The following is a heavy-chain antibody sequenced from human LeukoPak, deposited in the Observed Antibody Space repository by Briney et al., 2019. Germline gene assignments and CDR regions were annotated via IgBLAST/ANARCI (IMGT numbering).Heavy chain of an antibody. Sequence: GGSLRLSCAASGFTFSSYGMHWVRQAPGKGLERVAVIWYDGSNKYYADSVKGRFTISRDNSKNTLYLQMNSLRAGDTAVYYCARDCLRFDYYYGMDVWGQGTTVTVSS. CDR3: ARDCLRFDYYYGMDV. J-gene: IGHJ6*02. D-gene: IGHD3-10*01. CDR1: GFTFSSYG. CDR2: IWYDGSNK. V-gene: IGHV3-33*01.